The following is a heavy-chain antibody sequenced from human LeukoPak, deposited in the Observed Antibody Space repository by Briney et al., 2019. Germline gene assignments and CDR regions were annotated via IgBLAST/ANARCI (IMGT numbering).Heavy chain of an antibody. D-gene: IGHD1-1*01. CDR2: MNPNSGGT. CDR3: ARCSTPHWIFDAFDI. J-gene: IGHJ3*02. Sequence: APVKLCCKPSGYTFTAHYINSGRQSPGQGPEWRGWMNPNSGGTNYAQTFQGRVTMTRDTSISTAYMALSGLRSDDTAVYYCARCSTPHWIFDAFDIWGQGTMVTVSS. CDR1: GYTFTAHY. V-gene: IGHV1-2*02.